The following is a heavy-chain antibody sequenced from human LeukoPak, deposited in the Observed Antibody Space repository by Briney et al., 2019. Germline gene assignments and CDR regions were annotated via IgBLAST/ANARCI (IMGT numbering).Heavy chain of an antibody. Sequence: GGSLRLSCAASGFTFSNAWMSWVRQAPGKGLEWVGRIKSKTDGGTTDYAAPVKGRFTISRDDSKNTLYLQMNSLKTEDTAVYYCTTRLGYCSGGSCKIGYYYYGMDVWGQGTTVTVSS. J-gene: IGHJ6*02. V-gene: IGHV3-15*01. CDR1: GFTFSNAW. CDR3: TTRLGYCSGGSCKIGYYYYGMDV. D-gene: IGHD2-15*01. CDR2: IKSKTDGGTT.